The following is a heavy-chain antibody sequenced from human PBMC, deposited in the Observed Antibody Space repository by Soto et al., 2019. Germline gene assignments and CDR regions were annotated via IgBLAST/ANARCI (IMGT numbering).Heavy chain of an antibody. CDR1: GGSISSSSYY. CDR3: ATLWVYCSGGSCYDWFDP. D-gene: IGHD2-15*01. CDR2: IYYSGST. Sequence: QLQLQESGPGLVKPSETLSLTCTVSGGSISSSSYYWGWIRQPPGKGLEWIGSIYYSGSTYYNPSLKSRVTISVDTSNNQSSLKLSSVTAADTAVYYCATLWVYCSGGSCYDWFDPWGQGTLVTVSS. V-gene: IGHV4-39*01. J-gene: IGHJ5*02.